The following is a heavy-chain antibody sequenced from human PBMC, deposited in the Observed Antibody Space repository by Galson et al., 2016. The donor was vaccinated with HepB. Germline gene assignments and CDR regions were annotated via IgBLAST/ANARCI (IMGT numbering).Heavy chain of an antibody. Sequence: SLRLSCAVSGFTFSNYAMTWVRQAPGKGLEWVSVISGGSGSGSIYYTDPVKGRFTIYRDRSKNTLYLQMDSLRAEDTAIYYCAKAGSGYSENYFDYWSQGTLVTVSS. CDR2: ISGGSGSGSI. CDR1: GFTFSNYA. J-gene: IGHJ4*02. V-gene: IGHV3-23*01. D-gene: IGHD5-12*01. CDR3: AKAGSGYSENYFDY.